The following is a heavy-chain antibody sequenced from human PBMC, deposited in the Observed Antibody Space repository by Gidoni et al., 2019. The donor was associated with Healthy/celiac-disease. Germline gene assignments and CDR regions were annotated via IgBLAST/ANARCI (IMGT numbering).Heavy chain of an antibody. D-gene: IGHD3-3*01. CDR1: GFTFSSYG. CDR2: ISYDGSNK. J-gene: IGHJ4*02. V-gene: IGHV3-30*18. Sequence: QVQLVESGGGVVQPGRSLRLSCAASGFTFSSYGMHWVRQAPGKALEWVAVISYDGSNKYYADSVKGRFTISRDNSKNTLYLQMNSLRAEDTAVYYCAKIGVTATEEFYFDYWGQGTLVTVSS. CDR3: AKIGVTATEEFYFDY.